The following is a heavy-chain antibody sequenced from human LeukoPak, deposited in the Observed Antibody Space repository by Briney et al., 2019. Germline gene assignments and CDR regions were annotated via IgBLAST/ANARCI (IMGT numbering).Heavy chain of an antibody. V-gene: IGHV3-15*01. J-gene: IGHJ4*02. D-gene: IGHD3-9*01. CDR2: IKSKTDGGTT. Sequence: GGSLRLSCAASVFTFSNAWMSWVRQAPGKGREWVGRIKSKTDGGTTDYAAPVKGRFTISRDDSKNTLYLQMNSLKTEDKAVYYCTTVGDILTGTDYWGQGTLVTVSS. CDR3: TTVGDILTGTDY. CDR1: VFTFSNAW.